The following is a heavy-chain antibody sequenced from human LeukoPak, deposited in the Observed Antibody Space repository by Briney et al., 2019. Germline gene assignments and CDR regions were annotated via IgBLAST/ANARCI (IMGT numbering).Heavy chain of an antibody. CDR3: AKDSLRRYYDSSGYYPSFDY. CDR2: ISYDGSNK. CDR1: GFTFSSYG. V-gene: IGHV3-30*18. Sequence: GGSLRLSCAASGFTFSSYGMHWVRQAPGKGLEWVAVISYDGSNKYYADSVKGRFTISRDNSKNTLYLQMNSLRAEDTAVYYCAKDSLRRYYDSSGYYPSFDYWGQGTLVTVSS. J-gene: IGHJ4*02. D-gene: IGHD3-22*01.